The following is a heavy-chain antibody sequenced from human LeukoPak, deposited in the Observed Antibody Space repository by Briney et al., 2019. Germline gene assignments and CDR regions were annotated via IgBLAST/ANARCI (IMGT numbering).Heavy chain of an antibody. CDR3: ATDQRGAGLGFRYGSGSYNGMDV. J-gene: IGHJ6*02. Sequence: ASVKVSCKVSGYTLTELSMHWVRQTPGEGLEWMGGFDPEDGETLYAQKFQGRVTMTEDTSTDTAYMELRSLRPEDTAVYYCATDQRGAGLGFRYGSGSYNGMDVWGQGTTVTVS. CDR1: GYTLTELS. D-gene: IGHD3-10*01. CDR2: FDPEDGET. V-gene: IGHV1-24*01.